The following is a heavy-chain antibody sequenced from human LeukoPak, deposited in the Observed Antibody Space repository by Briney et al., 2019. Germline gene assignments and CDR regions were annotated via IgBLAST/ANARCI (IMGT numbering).Heavy chain of an antibody. J-gene: IGHJ4*02. D-gene: IGHD1-26*01. V-gene: IGHV4-59*08. CDR3: ARLVSWEGPYFDY. CDR1: GGSISSNY. Sequence: SETLSLTCTVSGGSISSNYRSWIRQPPGKGLEWIGYIYYSGSTNYNSSLKSRVTISVDTSKSQFSLKLSSVTAADTAVYYCARLVSWEGPYFDYWGQGTLVTVSS. CDR2: IYYSGST.